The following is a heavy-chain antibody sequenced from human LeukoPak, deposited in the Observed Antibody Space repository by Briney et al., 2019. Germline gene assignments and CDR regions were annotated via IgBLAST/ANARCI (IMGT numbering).Heavy chain of an antibody. CDR1: GFTFSTYA. CDR2: INHNGGNT. Sequence: GGSLRLSCAASGFTFSTYAMNWVRQAPGKGLEWVSTINHNGGNTYYADSVKGRFTISRDNSKNTLYLQMNSLRAEDTAVYYCAKDREWLNDYWGQGTLVTVSS. V-gene: IGHV3-23*01. J-gene: IGHJ4*02. D-gene: IGHD6-19*01. CDR3: AKDREWLNDY.